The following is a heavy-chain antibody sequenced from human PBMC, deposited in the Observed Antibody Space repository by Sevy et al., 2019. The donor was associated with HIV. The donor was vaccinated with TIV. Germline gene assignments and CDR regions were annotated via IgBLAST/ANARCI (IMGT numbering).Heavy chain of an antibody. CDR1: GFTFSTYG. CDR2: MWFDGSNT. D-gene: IGHD4-17*01. CDR3: ARDLEFYDYGDYGPAFMPDY. V-gene: IGHV3-33*01. J-gene: IGHJ4*02. Sequence: GGSLRLSCAASGFTFSTYGMHWVRQAPGKGLEWVAVMWFDGSNTYYADSVKGRFTISRDIAKNTLHLQMNSLRAEDTAVYYLARDLEFYDYGDYGPAFMPDYWGQGTLVTVSS.